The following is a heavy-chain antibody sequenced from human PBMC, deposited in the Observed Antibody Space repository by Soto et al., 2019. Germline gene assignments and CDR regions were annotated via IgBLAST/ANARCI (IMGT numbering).Heavy chain of an antibody. Sequence: GGSLRLSCAASGFTFSSYWMSWVRQAPGKGLEWVANIKQDGSEKYYVDSVKGRFTISRDNAKNSLYLQMNSLRAEDTAVYYCAREGEVMDTAMVTYAFDIWGQGTMVTVSS. V-gene: IGHV3-7*01. CDR2: IKQDGSEK. CDR1: GFTFSSYW. J-gene: IGHJ3*02. CDR3: AREGEVMDTAMVTYAFDI. D-gene: IGHD5-18*01.